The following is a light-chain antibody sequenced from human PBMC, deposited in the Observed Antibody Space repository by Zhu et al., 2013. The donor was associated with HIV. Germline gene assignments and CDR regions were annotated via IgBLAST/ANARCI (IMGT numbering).Light chain of an antibody. CDR2: DNT. CDR1: SSDIGNNY. Sequence: QSVLTQPPSVSAAAGQKVTISCSGSSSDIGNNYVAWYQHLPGTAPKLLIYDNTKRPSGIPNHFSGSKSGTSATLGITGLQTGDEADYYCGTLDSRLGGVVFGTGTEVIV. V-gene: IGLV1-51*01. J-gene: IGLJ1*01. CDR3: GTLDSRLGGVV.